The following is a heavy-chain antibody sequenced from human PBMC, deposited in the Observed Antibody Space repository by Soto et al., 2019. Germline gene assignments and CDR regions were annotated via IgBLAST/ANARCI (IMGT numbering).Heavy chain of an antibody. CDR1: GFTFSSYA. D-gene: IGHD4-17*01. J-gene: IGHJ4*02. CDR3: AKNVTTTAFDY. CDR2: ISDTGVGT. V-gene: IGHV3-23*01. Sequence: EVQLLESGGGLVQPGGSLRLSRADSGFTFSSYAVSWVRQAPGKGLEWVSSISDTGVGTYYGDSVKGRFTISRDNSKNTLYLQMNSLRAEDTAVYYCAKNVTTTAFDYWGQGTLVTVSS.